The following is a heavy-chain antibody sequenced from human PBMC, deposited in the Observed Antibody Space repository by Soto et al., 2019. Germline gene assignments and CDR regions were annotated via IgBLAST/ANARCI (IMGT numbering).Heavy chain of an antibody. J-gene: IGHJ3*02. Sequence: GESLKISCKASGYSFSFYWIGWVRQMPGKGLEWMAIMYPDDSDIRYSPSFEAHVTISADKSTSTAFLQWSSLKASDTAMYYCATAYVYDFENSNYYRDAFDIWGQGTLVTV. CDR1: GYSFSFYW. CDR3: ATAYVYDFENSNYYRDAFDI. V-gene: IGHV5-51*01. D-gene: IGHD3-22*01. CDR2: MYPDDSDI.